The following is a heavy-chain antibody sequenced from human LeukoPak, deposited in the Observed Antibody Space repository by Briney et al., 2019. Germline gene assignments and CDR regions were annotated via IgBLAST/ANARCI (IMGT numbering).Heavy chain of an antibody. D-gene: IGHD2-2*02. V-gene: IGHV3-23*01. CDR1: GFTFSTYA. Sequence: PGGSLRLSCAASGFTFSTYAMSWVRQAPGKGLEWVSTVSGSGSSTYYADSVKGRFTISRDISKNTLNLQMNSLRAEDTAVYYCAQLHKLLYSYFDSWGQGTLVTVSS. J-gene: IGHJ4*02. CDR2: VSGSGSST. CDR3: AQLHKLLYSYFDS.